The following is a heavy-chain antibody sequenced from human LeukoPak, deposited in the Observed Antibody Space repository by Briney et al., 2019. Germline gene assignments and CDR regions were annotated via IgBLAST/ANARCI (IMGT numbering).Heavy chain of an antibody. V-gene: IGHV3-23*01. J-gene: IGHJ6*02. CDR1: GFTFSAYA. CDR3: AKDWRWHQNTYGMNV. Sequence: GGSLRLSCAASGFTFSAYAMGWVRQSPGRGLEWVSGISGSGDSTYYADSVKGRFTISRDNSKNTLYLEMDSLRAEDTAVYYCAKDWRWHQNTYGMNVWGQGTTVTVSS. D-gene: IGHD5-24*01. CDR2: ISGSGDST.